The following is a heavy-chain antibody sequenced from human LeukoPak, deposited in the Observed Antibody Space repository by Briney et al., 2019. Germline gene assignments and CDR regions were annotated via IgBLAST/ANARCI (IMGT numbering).Heavy chain of an antibody. CDR1: GGSVSSSCYY. V-gene: IGHV4-39*01. Sequence: SSETLSLTCTISGGSVSSSCYYWGWHPPPPGLELEWIGSIYYSRGTYYNPSLKSRVTISVHTSKNQFTLKVTAMTAAETAVYRCAPGSTGGSRGSWFDPWGQGTLVTVSS. CDR2: IYYSRGT. J-gene: IGHJ5*02. CDR3: APGSTGGSRGSWFDP. D-gene: IGHD1-26*01.